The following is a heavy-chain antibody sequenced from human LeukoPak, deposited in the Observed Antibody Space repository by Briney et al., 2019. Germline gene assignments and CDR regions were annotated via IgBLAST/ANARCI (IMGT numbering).Heavy chain of an antibody. V-gene: IGHV3-23*01. CDR2: ISGSGGST. D-gene: IGHD3-10*01. Sequence: GGSLRLSCAASGFTFSSYAMSWVRQAPGKGLEWVSAISGSGGSTYYADSVKGRFTISRDNSKNTLYLQMNSLRAEDTAVYYRAKPFGSYYYYMDVWGKGTTVTVSS. J-gene: IGHJ6*03. CDR3: AKPFGSYYYYMDV. CDR1: GFTFSSYA.